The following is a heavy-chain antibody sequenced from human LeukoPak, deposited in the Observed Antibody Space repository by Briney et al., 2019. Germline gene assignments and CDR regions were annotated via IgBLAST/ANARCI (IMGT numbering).Heavy chain of an antibody. CDR3: ARDRYCGGDCLVSHPTYYFDY. D-gene: IGHD2-21*02. CDR2: ISSSSSTI. CDR1: GFTFSSYS. Sequence: GGSLRLSCAASGFTFSSYSMNWVRQAPGKGLEWVSYISSSSSTIYYADSVKGRFTISRDNAKNSLYLQMNSLRAEDTAVYYCARDRYCGGDCLVSHPTYYFDYWGQGTLVTVSS. J-gene: IGHJ4*02. V-gene: IGHV3-48*01.